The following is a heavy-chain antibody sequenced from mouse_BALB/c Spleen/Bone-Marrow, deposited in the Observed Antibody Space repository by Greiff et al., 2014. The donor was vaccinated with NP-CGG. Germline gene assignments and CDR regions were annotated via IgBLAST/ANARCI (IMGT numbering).Heavy chain of an antibody. V-gene: IGHV1S56*01. CDR3: ARGVTTGGFAY. Sequence: VQLQQSGPELVKPGASVRISCKASGYTLTSYYIHWVKQRPGQGLEWIGWIYPGNVNTKYNEKFKGKATLTADKSSSTAYMQLSSLTSEDSAVYFCARGVTTGGFAYWGQGTLVTVSA. CDR2: IYPGNVNT. D-gene: IGHD2-3*01. J-gene: IGHJ3*01. CDR1: GYTLTSYY.